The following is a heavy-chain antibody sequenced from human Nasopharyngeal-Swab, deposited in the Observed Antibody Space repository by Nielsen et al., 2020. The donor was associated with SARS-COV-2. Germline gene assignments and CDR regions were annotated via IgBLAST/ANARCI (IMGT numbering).Heavy chain of an antibody. D-gene: IGHD1-26*01. CDR2: ISSSSSYI. V-gene: IGHV3-21*01. Sequence: GGSLRLSCEASGFTFTNYAMNWVRQAPGKGLEWVSSISSSSSYIYYADSVKGRFTISRDNAKNSLYLQMNSLRAEDTAVYYCARGSIVGATTPAFDIWGQWTMVTVSS. J-gene: IGHJ3*02. CDR3: ARGSIVGATTPAFDI. CDR1: GFTFTNYA.